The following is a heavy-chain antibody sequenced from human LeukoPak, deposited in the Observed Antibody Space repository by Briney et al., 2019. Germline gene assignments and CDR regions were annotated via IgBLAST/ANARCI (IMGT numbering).Heavy chain of an antibody. CDR3: ARPPTVYDAFDI. J-gene: IGHJ3*02. Sequence: PSETLSLTCAVSGYSISSGYYWGWIRQPPGKGLEWIGSIYHSGSTYYNPSLKSRVTISVDTSKNQFSLKLSSVTAADTAVYYCARPPTVYDAFDIWGQGTMDTVSS. D-gene: IGHD4-17*01. CDR1: GYSISSGYY. CDR2: IYHSGST. V-gene: IGHV4-38-2*01.